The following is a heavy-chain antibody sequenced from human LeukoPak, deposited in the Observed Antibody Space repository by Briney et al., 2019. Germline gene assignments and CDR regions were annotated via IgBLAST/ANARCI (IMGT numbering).Heavy chain of an antibody. D-gene: IGHD5-24*01. J-gene: IGHJ4*02. CDR2: ISYDGSNK. CDR3: ARYLLDGDGYNQDY. V-gene: IGHV3-30-3*01. CDR1: GFTFSSYA. Sequence: GGSLRLSCAASGFTFSSYAMHWVRQAPGKGLEWVAVISYDGSNKYYADSVKGRFTISRGNSKNTLYLQMNSLRAEDTAVYYCARYLLDGDGYNQDYWGQGTLVTVSS.